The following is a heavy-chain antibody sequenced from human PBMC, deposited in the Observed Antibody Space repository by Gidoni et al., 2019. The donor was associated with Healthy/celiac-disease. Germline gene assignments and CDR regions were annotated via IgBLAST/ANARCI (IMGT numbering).Heavy chain of an antibody. J-gene: IGHJ4*02. V-gene: IGHV1-2*02. CDR2: INPNSGGT. CDR1: GYTFTGYY. Sequence: QVQLVQSGAEVKKPGASVKVSCKASGYTFTGYYMHWVRQAPGQGLEWMGWINPNSGGTNYAKKFQGRVTMTRDTSISTAYMELSRLRSDDTAVYYCARMPDDFWSGYYLDHWGQGTLVTVSS. CDR3: ARMPDDFWSGYYLDH. D-gene: IGHD3-3*01.